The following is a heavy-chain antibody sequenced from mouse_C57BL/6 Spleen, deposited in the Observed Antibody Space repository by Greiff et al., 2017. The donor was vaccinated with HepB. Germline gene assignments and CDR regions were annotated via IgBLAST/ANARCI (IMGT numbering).Heavy chain of an antibody. D-gene: IGHD1-1*01. V-gene: IGHV3-6*01. CDR1: GYSITSGYY. Sequence: EVQLLESGPGLVKPSQSLSLTCSVTGYSITSGYYWNRIRQFPGNKLEWMGYISYDGSNNYNPSLKNRISITRDTSKNQFFLKLNSVTTEDTATYYCASDRVGITTVVAEYFDVWGTGTTVTVSS. J-gene: IGHJ1*03. CDR3: ASDRVGITTVVAEYFDV. CDR2: ISYDGSN.